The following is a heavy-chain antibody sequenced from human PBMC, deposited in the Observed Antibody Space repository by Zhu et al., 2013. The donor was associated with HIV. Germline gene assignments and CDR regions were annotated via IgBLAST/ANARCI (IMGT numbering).Heavy chain of an antibody. CDR1: GFTVSSNY. CDR3: ARPLSSGWAFDY. Sequence: EVQLVESGGGLIQPGGSLRLSCAASGFTVSSNYMSWVRQAPGKGLEWVSVIYTGGNTYYADSVKGRFTVSRDNSRNTLYLQMNSLRAEDTAVYYCARPLSSGWAFDYWGQGNPGLRLL. V-gene: IGHV3-53*01. D-gene: IGHD6-19*01. CDR2: IYTGGNT. J-gene: IGHJ4*02.